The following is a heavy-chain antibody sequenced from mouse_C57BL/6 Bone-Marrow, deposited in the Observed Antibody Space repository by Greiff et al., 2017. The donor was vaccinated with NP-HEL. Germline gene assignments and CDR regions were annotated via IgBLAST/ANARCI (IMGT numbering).Heavy chain of an antibody. J-gene: IGHJ2*01. Sequence: QVQLQQSGPELVKPGASVKISCKASGYAFSSSWMNWVKQRPGKGLEWIGRLYPGDGDTNYNGKFKGKATLTADKSSSTAYMPLSSLTSEDSAVYFVARWGGYYLYFDYWGQGTTLTVSS. CDR3: ARWGGYYLYFDY. CDR2: LYPGDGDT. D-gene: IGHD2-3*01. CDR1: GYAFSSSW. V-gene: IGHV1-82*01.